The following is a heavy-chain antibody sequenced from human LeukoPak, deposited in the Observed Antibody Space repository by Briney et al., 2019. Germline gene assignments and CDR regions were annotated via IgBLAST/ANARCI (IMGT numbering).Heavy chain of an antibody. CDR1: GFTFSSFG. J-gene: IGHJ4*02. CDR2: IRYDGSNK. V-gene: IGHV3-30*02. CDR3: AKEDLDDFWSGRYFDY. D-gene: IGHD3-3*01. Sequence: PGGSLRLSCAASGFTFSSFGMHWVRQARGKGLEWVAFIRYDGSNKYYADSVKGRFAISRDNSKNTLYLQMNSLRAEDTAIYYCAKEDLDDFWSGRYFDYWGQGTLVTVSS.